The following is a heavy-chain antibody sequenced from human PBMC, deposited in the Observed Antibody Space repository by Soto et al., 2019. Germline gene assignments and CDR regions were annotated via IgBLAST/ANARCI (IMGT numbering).Heavy chain of an antibody. J-gene: IGHJ4*02. V-gene: IGHV6-1*01. CDR1: GDSVSSNTAS. CDR3: DKGANIGPTTGYAFDT. Sequence: PSQTLSLTCAISGDSVSSNTASWNWIRQSPSRGLEWLGRTYFRSKWYNDYAVSVKSRIIIDPDTSNNQFSLQLNSVTPEDTAVSFRDKGANIGPTTGYAFDTWGQGIMVTVSS. CDR2: TYFRSKWYN. D-gene: IGHD5-12*01.